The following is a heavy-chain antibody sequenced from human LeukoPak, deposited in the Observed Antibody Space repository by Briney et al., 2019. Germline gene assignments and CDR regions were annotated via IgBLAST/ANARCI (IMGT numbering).Heavy chain of an antibody. CDR2: IYYSGST. D-gene: IGHD3-22*01. Sequence: SETLSLTCAVSGGSISSGGYSWSWIRQPPGKGLEWIGYIYYSGSTYYNPSLKSRVTISVDTSKNQFSLKLSSVTAADTAVYYCARHIKYYYDSSGQKPNWFDPWGQGTLVTVSS. CDR1: GGSISSGGYS. J-gene: IGHJ5*02. CDR3: ARHIKYYYDSSGQKPNWFDP. V-gene: IGHV4-30-4*07.